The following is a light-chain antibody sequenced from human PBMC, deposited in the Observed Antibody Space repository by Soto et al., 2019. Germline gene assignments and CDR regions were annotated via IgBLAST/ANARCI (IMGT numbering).Light chain of an antibody. CDR1: SSDVGGYNY. V-gene: IGLV2-11*01. Sequence: QSVLTQTRSVSGSPGQSVTISCTGTSSDVGGYNYVSWYQQHPGKAPKLMIYDVSKRPSGVPDRFSGSKSGNTASLTISGLQPEDEADYYCCSYAGSYSPRWFGGGTKLTVL. CDR2: DVS. CDR3: CSYAGSYSPRW. J-gene: IGLJ3*02.